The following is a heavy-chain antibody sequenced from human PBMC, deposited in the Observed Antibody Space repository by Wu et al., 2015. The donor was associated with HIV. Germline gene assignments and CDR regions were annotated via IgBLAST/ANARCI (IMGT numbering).Heavy chain of an antibody. CDR3: ARADYDFWSGGRDYYMDV. CDR1: GYTFTSYY. Sequence: QVQLVQSGAEVKKPGASVKVSCKASGYTFTSYYMHWVRQAPGQGLEWMGIINPSGGSTSYAQKFQGRVTMTRDTSTSTVYMELSSLRSEDTAVYYCARADYDFWSGGRDYYMDVWGKGTTVTVSS. J-gene: IGHJ6*03. V-gene: IGHV1-46*03. D-gene: IGHD3-3*01. CDR2: INPSGGST.